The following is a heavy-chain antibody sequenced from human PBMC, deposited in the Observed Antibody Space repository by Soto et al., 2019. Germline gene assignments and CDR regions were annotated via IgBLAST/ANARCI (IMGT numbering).Heavy chain of an antibody. CDR2: LSKDGANE. CDR1: GFILSNYA. CDR3: AKDPSTGSADY. V-gene: IGHV3-23*01. Sequence: GGSLRLSCTASGFILSNYAMNWVRQAPGKGLEWVSTLSKDGANEHYADSVKGRFTISRDGSKNTPYLQMNSLRAEDTAMYYCAKDPSTGSADYWGQGTQVTV. D-gene: IGHD3-9*01. J-gene: IGHJ4*02.